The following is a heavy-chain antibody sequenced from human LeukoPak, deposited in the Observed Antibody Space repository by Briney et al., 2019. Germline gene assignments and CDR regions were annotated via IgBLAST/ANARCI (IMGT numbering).Heavy chain of an antibody. J-gene: IGHJ3*02. Sequence: ASVKVSCKSSGYTFTGYYMHWVRQAPGQGLEWMGWIDPNSGGTNYEQNFQGRVTMTRDTSISTAYMELSRLRSDDTAVYYCARGAYGSGWEPFDIWGQGTMVTVSS. CDR2: IDPNSGGT. V-gene: IGHV1-2*02. CDR1: GYTFTGYY. CDR3: ARGAYGSGWEPFDI. D-gene: IGHD3-10*01.